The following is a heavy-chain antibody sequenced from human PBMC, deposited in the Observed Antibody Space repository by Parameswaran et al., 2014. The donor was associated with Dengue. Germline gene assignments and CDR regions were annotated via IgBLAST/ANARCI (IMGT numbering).Heavy chain of an antibody. CDR2: INPNSGGT. J-gene: IGHJ6*02. D-gene: IGHD6-13*01. Sequence: RQAPGQGLEWMGWINPNSGGTNYAQKFQGRVTMTRDTSISTAYMELSRLRSDDTAVYYCARDLVDSRRSYYYGMDVWGQGTTVTVSS. CDR3: ARDLVDSRRSYYYGMDV. V-gene: IGHV1-2*02.